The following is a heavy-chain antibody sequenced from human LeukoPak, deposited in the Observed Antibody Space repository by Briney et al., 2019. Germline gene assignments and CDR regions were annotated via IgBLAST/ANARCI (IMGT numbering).Heavy chain of an antibody. CDR3: ARLYSSGWCFDY. D-gene: IGHD6-19*01. CDR1: GFTFSSYA. V-gene: IGHV3-30*04. Sequence: PGGSLRLSYAASGFTFSSYAMHWVRQAPGKGLEWVAVISYEGSNKYYADSVKGRFTISRDNSKNTLYLQMNSLRAEDTAVYYCARLYSSGWCFDYWGQGTLVTVSS. J-gene: IGHJ4*02. CDR2: ISYEGSNK.